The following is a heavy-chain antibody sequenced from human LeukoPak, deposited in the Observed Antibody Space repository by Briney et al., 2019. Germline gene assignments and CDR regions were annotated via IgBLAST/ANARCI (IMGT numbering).Heavy chain of an antibody. CDR2: ISAYNGNT. D-gene: IGHD5-12*01. J-gene: IGHJ4*02. V-gene: IGHV1-18*01. Sequence: ASVKVSCKASGYTFTNYGIAWMRQAPGQGLEWMGWISAYNGNTNYAQKLQGRVTMTTDTSTSTAYMELRSLRSDDTAVYYCARALNSGYDSVPIDYWGQGTLVTVSS. CDR1: GYTFTNYG. CDR3: ARALNSGYDSVPIDY.